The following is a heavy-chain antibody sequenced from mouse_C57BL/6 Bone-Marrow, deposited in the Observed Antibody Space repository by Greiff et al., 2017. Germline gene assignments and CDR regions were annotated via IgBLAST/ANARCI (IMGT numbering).Heavy chain of an antibody. D-gene: IGHD2-4*01. Sequence: EVKLVESGPELVKPGASVKISCKASGYSFTDYNMNWVKQSNVKSLEWIGVINPNYGTTSYNQKFKGKATLTVDQSSSTAYMQLNSLTSEDSAVYYCARGYDYDYAMDYWGQGTSVTVSS. CDR2: INPNYGTT. CDR3: ARGYDYDYAMDY. CDR1: GYSFTDYN. V-gene: IGHV1-39*01. J-gene: IGHJ4*01.